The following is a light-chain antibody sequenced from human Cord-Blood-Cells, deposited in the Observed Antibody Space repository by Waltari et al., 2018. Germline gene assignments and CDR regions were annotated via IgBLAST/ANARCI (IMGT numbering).Light chain of an antibody. V-gene: IGLV3-19*01. Sequence: SSELTQDPAVSVALGQTVRITCQGDSLRSYYASWYQQKPGQAPVLVIYGKNNRPSGIPDRFSGSSSGNTASLTITGAQAEDEADYYCNSRDSSLSGYVFGTGTKVTVL. J-gene: IGLJ1*01. CDR3: NSRDSSLSGYV. CDR2: GKN. CDR1: SLRSYY.